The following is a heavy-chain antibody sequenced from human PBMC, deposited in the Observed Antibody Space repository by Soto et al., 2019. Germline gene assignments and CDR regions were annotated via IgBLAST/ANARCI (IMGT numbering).Heavy chain of an antibody. CDR2: IYYSGST. CDR1: GGSISSSSYY. V-gene: IGHV4-39*01. Sequence: PSETLSLTCTVSGGSISSSSYYWGWIRQPPGKGLEWIGGIYYSGSTYYNPSLKSRVTISVDTSKNQFSLKLSSVTAADTAVYYCARQPSGSVEYYFDYWGQGTLVTVSS. CDR3: ARQPSGSVEYYFDY. D-gene: IGHD5-12*01. J-gene: IGHJ4*02.